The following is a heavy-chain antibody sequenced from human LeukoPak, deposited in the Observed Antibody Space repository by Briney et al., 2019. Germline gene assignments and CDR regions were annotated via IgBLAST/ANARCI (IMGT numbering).Heavy chain of an antibody. V-gene: IGHV3-23*01. Sequence: PGGSLRLSCAASGFTFSSYAMSWVRQAPGEGLEWVSAISGSGGSTYYADSVKGRFTISRDNSKNTLYLQMNSLRAEGTAVYYCATHYYDSSAPVNWGQGTLVTVSS. D-gene: IGHD3-22*01. CDR1: GFTFSSYA. J-gene: IGHJ4*02. CDR3: ATHYYDSSAPVN. CDR2: ISGSGGST.